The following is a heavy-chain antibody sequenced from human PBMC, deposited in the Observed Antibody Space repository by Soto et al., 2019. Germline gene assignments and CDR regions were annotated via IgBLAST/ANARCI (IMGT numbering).Heavy chain of an antibody. V-gene: IGHV3-33*06. CDR2: IWYDGSLQ. CDR3: ANLWGDGYNLGQDYNGMDV. Sequence: QVQMVESGGGVVQPGRYLRLSCAAAGFSFENYGMHWVRQAPGRGLDWVAIIWYDGSLQYYAAAVKGRFTISRDNSKNTLYLEMNSLRAEDTAVYYCANLWGDGYNLGQDYNGMDVWGQGTTVIVSS. CDR1: GFSFENYG. J-gene: IGHJ6*02. D-gene: IGHD5-12*01.